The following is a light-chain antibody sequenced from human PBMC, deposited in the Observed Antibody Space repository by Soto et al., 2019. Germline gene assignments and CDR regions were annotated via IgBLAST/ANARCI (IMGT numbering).Light chain of an antibody. CDR2: EVS. CDR3: CSYAGSSTSAV. J-gene: IGLJ7*01. CDR1: SSDVGSYNL. Sequence: QSVLTQPASVSGAPGQSITISCTGTSSDVGSYNLVSWYQQHPGKAPKLMIYEVSKRPSGVSNRFSGSKSGNTASLTISGLQAEDEAYYYCCSYAGSSTSAVFGVGTQLTLL. V-gene: IGLV2-23*02.